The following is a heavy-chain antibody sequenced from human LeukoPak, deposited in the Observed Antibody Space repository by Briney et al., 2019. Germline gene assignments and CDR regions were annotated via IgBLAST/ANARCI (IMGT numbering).Heavy chain of an antibody. J-gene: IGHJ4*02. D-gene: IGHD6-6*01. Sequence: PSETLSLTCTVSGYSISSGYYWGWIRQPPGKGLEWIGSIYHSGSTYYNPSLKSRVTISVDKSKNQFSLNLTSVTAADTAVYYCAREGPASYSSSLDYWGQGILVTVSS. CDR2: IYHSGST. CDR1: GYSISSGYY. V-gene: IGHV4-38-2*02. CDR3: AREGPASYSSSLDY.